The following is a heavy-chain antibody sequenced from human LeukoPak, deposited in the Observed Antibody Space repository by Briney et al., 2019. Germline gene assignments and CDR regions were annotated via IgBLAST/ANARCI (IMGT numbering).Heavy chain of an antibody. D-gene: IGHD2-2*01. CDR2: ISAYNGNT. CDR3: AGDRPCSSTSCYYYGMDV. V-gene: IGHV1-18*01. Sequence: ASVKVSCKASGYTFTSYGISWVRQAPGQGLEWMGWISAYNGNTNYAQKLQGRVTITTDTSTSTAYMQMRSLRSDDTAVYYCAGDRPCSSTSCYYYGMDVWGQGTTVTVSS. J-gene: IGHJ6*02. CDR1: GYTFTSYG.